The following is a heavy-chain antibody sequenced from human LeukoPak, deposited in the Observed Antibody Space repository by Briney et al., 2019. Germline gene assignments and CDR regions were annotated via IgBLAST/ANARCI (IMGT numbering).Heavy chain of an antibody. V-gene: IGHV3-15*01. Sequence: PGGSLRLSCAASGFSFSNYAMTWVRQAPGKGLEWVGRIKAKTEGGTTDYAVPVKGRFTISRDDSRNTLYLQMNSLKTEDTAVYYCASHSSYWLLGYWGQGALVTVSS. CDR3: ASHSSYWLLGY. CDR1: GFSFSNYA. J-gene: IGHJ4*02. CDR2: IKAKTEGGTT. D-gene: IGHD3-9*01.